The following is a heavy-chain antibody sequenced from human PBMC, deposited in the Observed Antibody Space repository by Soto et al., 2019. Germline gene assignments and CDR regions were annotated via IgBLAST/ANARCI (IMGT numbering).Heavy chain of an antibody. CDR3: ARYGYSYSARFLDY. CDR2: IYHTEST. D-gene: IGHD5-18*01. CDR1: GHSINSGFYY. Sequence: SETLSLTCAVSGHSINSGFYYWGWVRQPPGKGLEWIGSIYHTESTYYNPSLKSRVTMSVDTSKNQLSLKLSSMTAADTAVYFCARYGYSYSARFLDYWGQGTRVTVSS. V-gene: IGHV4-38-2*01. J-gene: IGHJ4*02.